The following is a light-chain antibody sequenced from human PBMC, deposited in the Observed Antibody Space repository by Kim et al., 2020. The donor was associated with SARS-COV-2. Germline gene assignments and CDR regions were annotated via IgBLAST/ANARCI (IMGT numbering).Light chain of an antibody. Sequence: DIICGSGTSIDDGGHGYVAWYQQQAGNAPKVMIYAVTKRPPRVPDRFSDSKNGNTPSVTISGHQAEDAAHYYCCLYAGSYSAVFGGGTQPTVL. CDR3: CLYAGSYSAV. CDR1: SIDDGGHGY. CDR2: AVT. J-gene: IGLJ2*01. V-gene: IGLV2-11*01.